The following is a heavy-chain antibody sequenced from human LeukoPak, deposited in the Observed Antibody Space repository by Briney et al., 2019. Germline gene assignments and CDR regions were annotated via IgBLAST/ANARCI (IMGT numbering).Heavy chain of an antibody. CDR2: IKQDGSEK. D-gene: IGHD5-12*01. V-gene: IGHV3-7*05. J-gene: IGHJ4*02. CDR3: TRDWATGDY. CDR1: GFSFSSFW. Sequence: PGGSLRLSCAASGFSFSSFWMTWVRQSPGKGLEWGANIKQDGSEKDYMDSVKGRFTISRDNAKNSLYLQMNSLRAEDTAVYYCTRDWATGDYWGQGTLVTVSS.